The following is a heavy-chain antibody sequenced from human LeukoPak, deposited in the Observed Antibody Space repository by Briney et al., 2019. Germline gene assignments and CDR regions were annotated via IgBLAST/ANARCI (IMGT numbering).Heavy chain of an antibody. D-gene: IGHD2-15*01. J-gene: IGHJ6*03. CDR1: GYTFTSYD. CDR2: INPSGGST. V-gene: IGHV1-46*01. Sequence: ASVKVSCKASGYTFTSYDINWVRQATGQGLEWMGIINPSGGSTSYAQKFQGRVTMTRDMSTSTVYMELSSLRSEDTAVYYCARAGYCSGGSCYRPYYYYMDVWGKGTTVTVSS. CDR3: ARAGYCSGGSCYRPYYYYMDV.